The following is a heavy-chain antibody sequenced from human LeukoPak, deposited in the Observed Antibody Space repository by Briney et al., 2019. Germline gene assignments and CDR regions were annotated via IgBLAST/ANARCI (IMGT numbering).Heavy chain of an antibody. CDR3: AKDGDYYGSGSYSDEYYFDY. D-gene: IGHD3-10*01. CDR2: ISHDGGNK. V-gene: IGHV3-30-3*01. J-gene: IGHJ4*02. CDR1: GFTFSSYT. Sequence: GGSLRLSCAASGFTFSSYTMHWVRQAPDKGLEWVAVISHDGGNKYYADSVKGRFTISRDNSKNTLYLQMNSLRAEDTAVYYCAKDGDYYGSGSYSDEYYFDYWGQGTLVTVSS.